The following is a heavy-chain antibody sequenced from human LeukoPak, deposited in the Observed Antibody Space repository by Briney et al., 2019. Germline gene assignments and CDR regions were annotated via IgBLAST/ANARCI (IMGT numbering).Heavy chain of an antibody. D-gene: IGHD3-10*01. CDR3: AREGLYGSGSLDY. J-gene: IGHJ4*02. CDR2: IKQDGSEK. V-gene: IGHV3-7*01. CDR1: GFTFSSYW. Sequence: GGSLRLSCAASGFTFSSYWMSWVRQAPGKGLEWVANIKQDGSEKYYVDSVKGRFTISRDNAKNSLYLQMNSLRAEDTAVYYCAREGLYGSGSLDYWGQGTLVTVSS.